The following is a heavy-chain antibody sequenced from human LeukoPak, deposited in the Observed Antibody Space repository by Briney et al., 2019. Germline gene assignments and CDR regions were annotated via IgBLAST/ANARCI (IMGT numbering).Heavy chain of an antibody. CDR3: ARDGGGSLHGMDV. CDR1: GGSISSGVYC. D-gene: IGHD2-15*01. V-gene: IGHV4-31*03. CDR2: ICSSGSA. Sequence: PSETLSLTCTVSGGSISSGVYCWSWIRQRRGEGLQWIGYICSSGSAYYNASLKSRVSMSTDTSNNQFSLKLNSVTAADTAVYYCARDGGGSLHGMDVWGQGTTVTVSS. J-gene: IGHJ6*02.